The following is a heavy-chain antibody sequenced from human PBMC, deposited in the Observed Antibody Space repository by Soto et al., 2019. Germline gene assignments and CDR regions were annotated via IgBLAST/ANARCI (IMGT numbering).Heavy chain of an antibody. CDR2: IYYSGST. Sequence: SETLSLTCPVSGGSIGSGCYYWSWIRQHPGKGLEWIGYIYYSGSTYYNPSLKSRVTISVDTSKNQFSLKLSSVTAADTAVYYCARTGPGTGYYFDYWGQGTLVTVSS. V-gene: IGHV4-31*03. J-gene: IGHJ4*02. CDR3: ARTGPGTGYYFDY. CDR1: GGSIGSGCYY. D-gene: IGHD1-1*01.